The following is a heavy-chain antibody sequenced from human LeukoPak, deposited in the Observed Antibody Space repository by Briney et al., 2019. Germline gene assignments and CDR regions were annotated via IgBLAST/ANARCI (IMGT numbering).Heavy chain of an antibody. V-gene: IGHV1-69*01. CDR2: IPIFGTA. J-gene: IGHJ4*02. CDR3: ARLPMETADEGDYFDY. D-gene: IGHD5-18*01. Sequence: IPIFGTANYAQKFQGRVTITADESTSTAYMELSSLRSEDTAVYYCARLPMETADEGDYFDYWGQGTLVTVSS.